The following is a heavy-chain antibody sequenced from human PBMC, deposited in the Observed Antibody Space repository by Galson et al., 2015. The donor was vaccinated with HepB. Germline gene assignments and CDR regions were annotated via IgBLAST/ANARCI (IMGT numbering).Heavy chain of an antibody. CDR3: AHRRLRGNDIVTGHYPPLFDY. CDR1: GFSLNTHGVG. J-gene: IGHJ4*02. CDR2: IYRSEDH. D-gene: IGHD3-9*01. Sequence: PALVKPTQTLTLTCSFSGFSLNTHGVGVGWIRQPPGKALEWLALIYRSEDHRYSPSLKSRVTITKDTSKNQVALTMTDMGPVDTATYYCAHRRLRGNDIVTGHYPPLFDYWGQGVLVTVSS. V-gene: IGHV2-5*01.